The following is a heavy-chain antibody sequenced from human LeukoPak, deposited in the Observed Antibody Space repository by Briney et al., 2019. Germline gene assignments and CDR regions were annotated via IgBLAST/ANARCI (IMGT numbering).Heavy chain of an antibody. CDR3: ASLVAGFDAFYI. J-gene: IGHJ3*02. CDR1: GGSISSSSYY. Sequence: SETLSLTCTVSGGSISSSSYYWGWIRQPPGKGLEWIGSIYYSGSTYYNPSLKSRVTISVDTSKNQFSLKLSSVAAADTAVYYCASLVAGFDAFYIWGQGTMVTVSS. V-gene: IGHV4-39*01. D-gene: IGHD6-19*01. CDR2: IYYSGST.